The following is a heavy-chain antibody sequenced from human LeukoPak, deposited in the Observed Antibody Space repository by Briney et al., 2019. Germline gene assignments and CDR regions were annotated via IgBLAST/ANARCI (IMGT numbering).Heavy chain of an antibody. J-gene: IGHJ4*02. CDR1: GYTFTSYG. D-gene: IGHD3-3*01. CDR3: ARGLRFLEPYYFDY. Sequence: GASVKVSCKASGYTFTSYGISWVRQAPGQGLEWTGWISAYNGNTNYAQKLQGRVTTTTDTSTSTAYMELRSLRSDDTAVYYCARGLRFLEPYYFDYWGQGTLVTVSS. CDR2: ISAYNGNT. V-gene: IGHV1-18*01.